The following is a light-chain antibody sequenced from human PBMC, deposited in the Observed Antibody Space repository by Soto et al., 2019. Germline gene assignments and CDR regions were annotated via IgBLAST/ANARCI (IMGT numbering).Light chain of an antibody. CDR1: QTSTGV. Sequence: DIQMTQSPSSLSASVGDSVTITCRASQTSTGVLSWYQQRPGEAPKLLIYAASTLHSGVPSRFSGSGSGTDFSLTINNLQPEDFATYYCLQTFSTPWTFGQGTKV. CDR3: LQTFSTPWT. J-gene: IGKJ1*01. CDR2: AAS. V-gene: IGKV1-39*01.